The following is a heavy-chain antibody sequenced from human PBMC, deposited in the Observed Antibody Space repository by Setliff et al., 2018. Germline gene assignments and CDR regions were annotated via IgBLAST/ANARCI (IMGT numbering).Heavy chain of an antibody. Sequence: SVKVSCKASGGTFSTYAVNWVRQAPGQGLEWMGGIVPVFGTRNYAQEFQGRVTFTADDSATATYMELSSLTSKDTAIYYCARNMGMGQRDYFDYGGRGTLVTVSS. D-gene: IGHD6-13*01. CDR1: GGTFSTYA. CDR3: ARNMGMGQRDYFDY. CDR2: IVPVFGTR. V-gene: IGHV1-69*13. J-gene: IGHJ4*02.